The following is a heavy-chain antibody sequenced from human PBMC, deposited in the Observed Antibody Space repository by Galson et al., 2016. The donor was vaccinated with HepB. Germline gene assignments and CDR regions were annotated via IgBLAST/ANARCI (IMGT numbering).Heavy chain of an antibody. CDR1: GGSIDSTNYY. CDR2: MHDSGYT. J-gene: IGHJ4*02. Sequence: SETLSLTCTVSGGSIDSTNYYWGWIRQPPGKGLEWIGSMHDSGYTYYNPSLKSRVTISVDTSKNQFSLKMTSVTAADTAVYYCGRLDWRSPPFDYWGQGTLVTVSS. D-gene: IGHD3/OR15-3a*01. CDR3: GRLDWRSPPFDY. V-gene: IGHV4-39*01.